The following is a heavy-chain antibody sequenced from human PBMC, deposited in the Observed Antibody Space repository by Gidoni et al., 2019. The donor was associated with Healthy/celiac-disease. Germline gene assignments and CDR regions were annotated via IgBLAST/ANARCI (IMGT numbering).Heavy chain of an antibody. Sequence: EVQLLESGGGLVQPGGSLRLSCAASGFPFSSYAMSWVRQAPGKGLEWVSAISGSGGSTYYADSVKGRFTISRDNSKNTLYLQMNSLRAEDTAVYYCAKRVGIAVAGTVFDYWGQGTLVTVSS. CDR3: AKRVGIAVAGTVFDY. D-gene: IGHD6-19*01. V-gene: IGHV3-23*01. J-gene: IGHJ4*02. CDR2: ISGSGGST. CDR1: GFPFSSYA.